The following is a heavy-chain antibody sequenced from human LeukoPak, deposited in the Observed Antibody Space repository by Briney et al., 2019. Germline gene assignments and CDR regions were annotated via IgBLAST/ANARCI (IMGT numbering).Heavy chain of an antibody. CDR2: IYPGDSDT. CDR1: GYSFTSYW. D-gene: IGHD5-24*01. J-gene: IGHJ4*02. CDR3: ASSSDGYNWFFDY. V-gene: IGHV5-51*01. Sequence: GESLQISCQGSGYSFTSYWIGWVRQMPGKGLEWMGIIYPGDSDTRYSPSFQGQVTISADKSISTAYLQWSSLKASDTAMYYCASSSDGYNWFFDYWGQGTLVTVSS.